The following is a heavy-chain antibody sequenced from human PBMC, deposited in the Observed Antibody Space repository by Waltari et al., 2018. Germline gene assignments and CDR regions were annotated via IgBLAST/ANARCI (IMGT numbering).Heavy chain of an antibody. Sequence: EVQLVESGGGLVKPGGSLRLSCAASGFTFSRYSMNWVRQAPGKGLEGVSSISSSISFIYNADSVKGRFTIARDNAKKSLYLQMNSLRAEDTAVYYCAKSSSDYDFWSGDFSNWFDPWGQGTLVTVSS. CDR1: GFTFSRYS. J-gene: IGHJ5*02. V-gene: IGHV3-21*01. D-gene: IGHD3-3*01. CDR2: ISSSISFI. CDR3: AKSSSDYDFWSGDFSNWFDP.